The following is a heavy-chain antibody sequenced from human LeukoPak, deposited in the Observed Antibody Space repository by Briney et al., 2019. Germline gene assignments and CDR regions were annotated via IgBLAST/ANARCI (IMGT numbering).Heavy chain of an antibody. D-gene: IGHD6-13*01. CDR3: ARDRRYSSSWYFWN. CDR1: GFIVSRNY. CDR2: IYTGGDT. V-gene: IGHV3-53*01. Sequence: GGSLRLSCGVSGFIVSRNYMSWVRPAPGKGLEWVSIIYTGGDTYYADSVKGRFTISRDNSNNTLYLQMNSLRAEDTGMYYCARDRRYSSSWYFWNWGQGTLVTVSS. J-gene: IGHJ4*02.